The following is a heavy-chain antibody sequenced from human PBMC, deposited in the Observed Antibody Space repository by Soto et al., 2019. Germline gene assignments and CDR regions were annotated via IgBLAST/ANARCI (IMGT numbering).Heavy chain of an antibody. Sequence: QVQLVESGGGVVQPGRSLRLSCAAPGFTFSSYGMHWVRQAPGKGLEWVAVTSYDGSEKYYADSVKGRFTISRDNSKNTLYLQMNSLRAEDTAVYYCAKDSYYDFWSGYSANYYYSMDVWGQGTTVTVSS. J-gene: IGHJ6*02. V-gene: IGHV3-30*18. CDR3: AKDSYYDFWSGYSANYYYSMDV. D-gene: IGHD3-3*01. CDR1: GFTFSSYG. CDR2: TSYDGSEK.